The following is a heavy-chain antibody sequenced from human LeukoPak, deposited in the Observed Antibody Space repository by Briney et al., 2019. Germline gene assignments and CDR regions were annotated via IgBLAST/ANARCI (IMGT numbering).Heavy chain of an antibody. V-gene: IGHV5-51*01. Sequence: GESLKISCKGSGYSFTSYWIGWVRQMPGKGLEWMGIIYPGDSDTRYSPSFQGQVTISADKSISTAYLQWSSLKASDTAMYYCARPPSLDYGSGSYYAFDIWGQGTMVTVSS. D-gene: IGHD3-10*01. J-gene: IGHJ3*02. CDR3: ARPPSLDYGSGSYYAFDI. CDR1: GYSFTSYW. CDR2: IYPGDSDT.